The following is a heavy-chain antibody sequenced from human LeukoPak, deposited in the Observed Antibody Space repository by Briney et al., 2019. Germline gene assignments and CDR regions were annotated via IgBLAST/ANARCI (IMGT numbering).Heavy chain of an antibody. D-gene: IGHD2-2*01. CDR2: MNPNRGNT. V-gene: IGHV1-8*01. J-gene: IGHJ6*02. CDR3: ARSSNQLLFAGYYYYGMDV. Sequence: ASVKVSCKASGYTFTSYDINWVRQATGQGLEWMGWMNPNRGNTGYAQKFQGRVTMTRNTSISTAYMELSSLRSEDTAVYYCARSSNQLLFAGYYYYGMDVWGQGTTVTVSS. CDR1: GYTFTSYD.